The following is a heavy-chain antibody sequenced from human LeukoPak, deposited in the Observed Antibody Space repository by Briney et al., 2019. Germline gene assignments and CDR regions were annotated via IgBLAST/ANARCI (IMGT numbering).Heavy chain of an antibody. Sequence: SQTLSLTCTVSGGSISSGGYYWSWIRQHPGKGLEWIGYIYYSGSTYYNPSLKSRVTISVDTSKNQFSLKLSSVTAADTAVYYCATDILTGYYQGNSDYWGQGTLVTVSS. CDR2: IYYSGST. J-gene: IGHJ4*02. V-gene: IGHV4-31*03. D-gene: IGHD3-9*01. CDR3: ATDILTGYYQGNSDY. CDR1: GGSISSGGYY.